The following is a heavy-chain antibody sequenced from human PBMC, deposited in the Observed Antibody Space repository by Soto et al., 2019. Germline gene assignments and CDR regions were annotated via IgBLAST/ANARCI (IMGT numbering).Heavy chain of an antibody. CDR2: ISSSGSTI. D-gene: IGHD6-13*01. CDR3: ARVRRDSSSWYNYYGMDV. J-gene: IGHJ6*02. Sequence: ESGGGLVKPGGSLRLSCAASGFTFSDYYMSWIRQAPGKGLEWVSYISSSGSTIYYADSVKGRFTISRDNAKNSLYLQMNSLRAEDTAVYYCARVRRDSSSWYNYYGMDVWGQGTTVTVSS. V-gene: IGHV3-11*01. CDR1: GFTFSDYY.